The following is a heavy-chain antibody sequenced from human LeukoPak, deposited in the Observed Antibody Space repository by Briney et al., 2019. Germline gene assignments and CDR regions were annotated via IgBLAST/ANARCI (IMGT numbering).Heavy chain of an antibody. J-gene: IGHJ4*02. D-gene: IGHD3-9*01. Sequence: GGSLRLSCTASEFIFTNYGMHWVRQAPGKGLEWVAVISNDGTEKYYADSVKGRFTISRDNSENTLYLQLNSLRPDDTAVYYCARVRVILTTMASFSYWGLGTLVTVSS. CDR3: ARVRVILTTMASFSY. CDR1: EFIFTNYG. CDR2: ISNDGTEK. V-gene: IGHV3-30-3*01.